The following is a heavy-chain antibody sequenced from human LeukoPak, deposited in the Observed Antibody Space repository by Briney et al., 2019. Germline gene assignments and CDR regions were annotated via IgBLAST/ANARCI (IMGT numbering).Heavy chain of an antibody. CDR2: IYSGGST. V-gene: IGHV3-53*05. Sequence: GGSLRLSCAASGFSFSRYAMNWVRQAPGKGLEWVSVIYSGGSTYYADSVKGRFTISRDNSKNTLYLQMNSLRAEDTAVYYCATSYGQRVLFDYWGQGTLVTVSS. CDR3: ATSYGQRVLFDY. D-gene: IGHD4-17*01. CDR1: GFSFSRYA. J-gene: IGHJ4*02.